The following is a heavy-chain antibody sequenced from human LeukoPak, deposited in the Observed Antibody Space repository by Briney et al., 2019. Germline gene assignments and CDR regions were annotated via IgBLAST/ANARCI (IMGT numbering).Heavy chain of an antibody. J-gene: IGHJ4*02. CDR3: TRSKRLYSSSWYLEGDGLNYHDY. CDR2: IIPIFGTA. D-gene: IGHD6-13*01. Sequence: ASVKVSCKASGGTFSSYAISWVRRAPGQGLEWMGGIIPIFGTANYAQKFQGRVTITTDESTSTAYMELSSLRSEDTAVYYWTRSKRLYSSSWYLEGDGLNYHDYWGQGTLVTVSS. V-gene: IGHV1-69*05. CDR1: GGTFSSYA.